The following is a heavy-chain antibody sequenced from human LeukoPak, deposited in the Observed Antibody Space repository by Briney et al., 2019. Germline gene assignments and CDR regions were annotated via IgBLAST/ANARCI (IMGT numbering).Heavy chain of an antibody. CDR1: GGSFSGYY. Sequence: SETLSLTCAVYGGSFSGYYWSWIRQPPGKGLEWIGEINHSGSTNYNPSLKSRVTISVDTSKNQFSLKLSSVTAADTAVYYCARLTHDSSGYYYVTYWGQGTLVTVSS. CDR3: ARLTHDSSGYYYVTY. D-gene: IGHD3-22*01. J-gene: IGHJ4*02. CDR2: INHSGST. V-gene: IGHV4-34*01.